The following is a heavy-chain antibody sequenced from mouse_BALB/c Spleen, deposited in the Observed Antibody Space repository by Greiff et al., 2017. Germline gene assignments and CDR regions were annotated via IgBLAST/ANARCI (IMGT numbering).Heavy chain of an antibody. J-gene: IGHJ3*01. V-gene: IGHV1-7*01. CDR3: ARGGLRPFAY. CDR2: INPSTGYT. Sequence: QVQLQQSGAELAKPGASVKMSCKASGYTFTSYWMHWVKQRPGQGLEWIGYINPSTGYTEYNQKFKDKATLTADKSSSTAYMQLSSLTSEDSAVYYCARGGLRPFAYWGQGTLVTVSA. D-gene: IGHD2-4*01. CDR1: GYTFTSYW.